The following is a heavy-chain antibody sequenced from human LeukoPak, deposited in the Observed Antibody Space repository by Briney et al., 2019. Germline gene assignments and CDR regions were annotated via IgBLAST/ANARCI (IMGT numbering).Heavy chain of an antibody. Sequence: GRSLRLSCAASGFTFDNYAMHWVRQAPGKGLEWVSGISWNSGSIGYADSVKGRFTISRDNAKNSLYLQMNSLRSEDTAVYYCATVFGDCSGGSCYQFNPYWGQGTLVTVSS. CDR3: ATVFGDCSGGSCYQFNPY. V-gene: IGHV3-9*01. CDR2: ISWNSGSI. J-gene: IGHJ4*02. CDR1: GFTFDNYA. D-gene: IGHD2-15*01.